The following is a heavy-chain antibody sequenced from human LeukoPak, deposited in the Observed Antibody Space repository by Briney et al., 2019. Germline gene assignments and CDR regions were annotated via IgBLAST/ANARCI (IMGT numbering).Heavy chain of an antibody. CDR1: GGSFSGYY. CDR2: INHSGST. Sequence: SETLSLTCAVYGGSFSGYYWSWIPQPPGKGLEWIGEINHSGSTNYNPSLKSRVTISVDTSKNQFSLKLSSVTAADTAVYYCARGRRHRIVVVPAARSIDPWGQGTLVTVSS. J-gene: IGHJ5*02. D-gene: IGHD2-2*01. V-gene: IGHV4-34*01. CDR3: ARGRRHRIVVVPAARSIDP.